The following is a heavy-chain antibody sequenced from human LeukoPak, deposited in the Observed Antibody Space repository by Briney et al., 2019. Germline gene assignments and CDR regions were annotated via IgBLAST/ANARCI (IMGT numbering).Heavy chain of an antibody. J-gene: IGHJ6*03. D-gene: IGHD3-22*01. CDR3: ARAHINYYDSSGYYGKPYYYYYYYMDV. Sequence: ASVKVSCKASGYTFTSHDINWVRQGTGQGLEWMGWMNPNSGNTGYAQKFQGRVTMTRNASISTAYMELSSLRSEDTAVYYCARAHINYYDSSGYYGKPYYYYYYYMDVWGKGTTVTVSS. V-gene: IGHV1-8*01. CDR1: GYTFTSHD. CDR2: MNPNSGNT.